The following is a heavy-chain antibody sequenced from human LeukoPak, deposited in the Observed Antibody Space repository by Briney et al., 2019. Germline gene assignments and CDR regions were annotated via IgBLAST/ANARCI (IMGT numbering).Heavy chain of an antibody. CDR1: GVTFSSYA. CDR3: AKDYWDTAMVDDAFDI. CDR2: ISGSGGRT. J-gene: IGHJ3*02. Sequence: GGALRLSCAASGVTFSSYAMSWGGQAPGKGGERGSAISGSGGRTYYAESVKGRFTISRDNSKNTLYLQMNSLRAEDTAVYYCAKDYWDTAMVDDAFDIWGQGTMVTVSS. V-gene: IGHV3-23*01. D-gene: IGHD5-18*01.